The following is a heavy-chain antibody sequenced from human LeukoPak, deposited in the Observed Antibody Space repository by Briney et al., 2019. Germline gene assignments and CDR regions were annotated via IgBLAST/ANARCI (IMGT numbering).Heavy chain of an antibody. D-gene: IGHD3-3*01. V-gene: IGHV4-61*02. CDR1: GGSISSGSYY. Sequence: SETLSLTCTVSGGSISSGSYYWSWIRQPAGKGLEWIGRIYTSGSTNYNPSLKSRVTISVDTSKNQFSLKLSSVTVADTAVYYCASSDFWSGYYIDYWGQGTLVTVSS. CDR3: ASSDFWSGYYIDY. CDR2: IYTSGST. J-gene: IGHJ4*02.